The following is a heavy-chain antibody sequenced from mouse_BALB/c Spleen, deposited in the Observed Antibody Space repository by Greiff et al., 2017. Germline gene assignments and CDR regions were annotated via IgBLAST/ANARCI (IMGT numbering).Heavy chain of an antibody. CDR2: ISNGGGST. CDR3: ARISNQPPYYFDY. CDR1: GFTFSSYT. D-gene: IGHD6-2*01. J-gene: IGHJ2*01. Sequence: EVNVVESGGGLVQPGGSLKLSCAASGFTFSSYTMSWVRQTPEKRLEWVAYISNGGGSTYYPDTVKGRFTISRDNAKNTLYLQMSSLKSEDTAMYYCARISNQPPYYFDYWGQGTTLTVSS. V-gene: IGHV5-12-2*01.